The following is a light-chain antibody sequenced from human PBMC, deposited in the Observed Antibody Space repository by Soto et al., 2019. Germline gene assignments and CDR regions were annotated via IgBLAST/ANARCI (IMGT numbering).Light chain of an antibody. CDR3: QTWGSGTVV. J-gene: IGLJ2*01. CDR2: LNSDGSH. CDR1: SGHSTYA. V-gene: IGLV4-69*01. Sequence: QSVLTQSPSASASLGASVKLTCTLSSGHSTYAIAWHQQQPEKGPRSLMKLNSDGSHNTGDGIPDRFSGTSSGAERYLTIASLQSEDDADYYCQTWGSGTVVFGGGTKLTVL.